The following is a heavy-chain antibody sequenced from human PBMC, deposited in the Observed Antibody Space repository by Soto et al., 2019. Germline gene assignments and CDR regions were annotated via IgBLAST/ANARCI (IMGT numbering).Heavy chain of an antibody. CDR1: GFTFSSYG. V-gene: IGHV3-33*01. CDR3: ARDYGGYVRHIDY. J-gene: IGHJ4*02. D-gene: IGHD4-17*01. Sequence: PGGSLRLSCAASGFTFSSYGMHWVRQAPGKGLEWVAVIWYDGSNKYYADSVKGRFTISRDNSKNTLYLQMNSLRAEDTAVYYCARDYGGYVRHIDYWGQGTLVTVSS. CDR2: IWYDGSNK.